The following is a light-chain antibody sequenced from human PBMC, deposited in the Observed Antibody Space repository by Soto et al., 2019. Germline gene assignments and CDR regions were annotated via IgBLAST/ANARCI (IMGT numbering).Light chain of an antibody. CDR2: ETT. J-gene: IGLJ2*01. Sequence: QSVLTQPPSLSGVPGQRVTISCTGSSSNIGAGYDVHWDKQLPGTAPRLLIYETTSRASGVPDRFSGSKSGASASLAIAGLQPGDEADYYCQSYEVSLGCFVIFGGGTKLTVL. CDR1: SSNIGAGYD. V-gene: IGLV1-40*01. CDR3: QSYEVSLGCFVI.